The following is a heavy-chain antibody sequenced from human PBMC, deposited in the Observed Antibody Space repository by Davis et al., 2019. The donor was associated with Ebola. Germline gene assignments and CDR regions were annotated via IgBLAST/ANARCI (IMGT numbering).Heavy chain of an antibody. CDR2: IIPVFGIP. CDR1: GGTFSSYA. J-gene: IGHJ2*01. CDR3: ARVRLWSTRHWYFDL. Sequence: SVKVSCKASGGTFSSYAISWVRQAPGQGLDWMGGIIPVFGIPKYAQKFQGRVTITADESTSTAYMELSSLRSEDTAVYYCARVRLWSTRHWYFDLWGRGTLVTVSS. D-gene: IGHD4/OR15-4a*01. V-gene: IGHV1-69*13.